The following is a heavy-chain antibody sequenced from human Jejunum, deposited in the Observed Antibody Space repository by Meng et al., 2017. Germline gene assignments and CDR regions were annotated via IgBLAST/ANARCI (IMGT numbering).Heavy chain of an antibody. CDR2: VSKSGSPT. D-gene: IGHD3-16*01. Sequence: GESLKISCAASGFTFSSFEMHWVRQAPGKGLEWVSYVSKSGSPTYYADSVKGRFTISRDNAKNSVYLQMNSLRVEDTAIYYCAREFPSAWGIFHYWGQGILVTVSS. V-gene: IGHV3-48*03. J-gene: IGHJ4*02. CDR1: GFTFSSFE. CDR3: AREFPSAWGIFHY.